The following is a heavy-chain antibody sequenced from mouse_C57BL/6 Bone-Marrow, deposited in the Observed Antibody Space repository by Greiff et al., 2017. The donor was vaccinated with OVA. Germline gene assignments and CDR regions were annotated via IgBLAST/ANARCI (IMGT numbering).Heavy chain of an antibody. CDR1: GYTFTSYW. CDR3: ARDSLPSYDYDVDY. V-gene: IGHV1-64*01. Sequence: QVQLQQPGAELVKPGASVKLSCKASGYTFTSYWMHWVKQRPGQGLEWIGMIHPNSGSTNYNEKFKSKATLTVDKSSSTAYMQLSSLTSEDSAVYYCARDSLPSYDYDVDYWGQGTTLTVSS. D-gene: IGHD2-4*01. CDR2: IHPNSGST. J-gene: IGHJ2*01.